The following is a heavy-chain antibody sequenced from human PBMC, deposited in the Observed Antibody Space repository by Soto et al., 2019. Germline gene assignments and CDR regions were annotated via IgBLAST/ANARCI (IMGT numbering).Heavy chain of an antibody. V-gene: IGHV1-46*01. CDR2: INPSGGST. J-gene: IGHJ6*02. CDR1: GYTFTSYY. D-gene: IGHD3-9*01. Sequence: GASVKVSCKASGYTFTSYYMHWVRQAPGQGLEWMGIINPSGGSTSYAQKFQGRVTMTRDTSTSTVYMELSSLRSEDTAVYYCAKDRYPGVYAPLRYFDWSYAPFTVWGQGTTVTVSS. CDR3: AKDRYPGVYAPLRYFDWSYAPFTV.